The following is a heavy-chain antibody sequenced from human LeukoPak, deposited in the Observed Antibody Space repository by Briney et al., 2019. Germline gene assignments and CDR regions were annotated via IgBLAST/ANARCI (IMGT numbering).Heavy chain of an antibody. J-gene: IGHJ3*02. V-gene: IGHV3-30*18. CDR1: GFTFSNCG. CDR2: ISYDGSNK. CDR3: AKALTSGWYLDAFNI. D-gene: IGHD6-19*01. Sequence: GVSLRLSCAASGFTFSNCGMHWVRQAPGKGLEWVAVISYDGSNKYYADSVKGRFTISRDNSKNTLFLEMNSLRAEDTAVYYCAKALTSGWYLDAFNIWGQGTMVTVSS.